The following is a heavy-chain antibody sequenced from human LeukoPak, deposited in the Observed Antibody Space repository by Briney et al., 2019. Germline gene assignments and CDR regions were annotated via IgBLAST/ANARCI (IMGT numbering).Heavy chain of an antibody. D-gene: IGHD4-17*01. Sequence: GGSLRLSCAASGFSFSSFAMTWVRQAPGKGLEWVSSITGGHYATYNTDSVKGRFAISRDNAKNTLYLQMNSLRADDTAIYYCTKDPNGDYIGAFDPWGQGTLVTVSS. CDR2: ITGGHYAT. J-gene: IGHJ5*02. CDR1: GFSFSSFA. V-gene: IGHV3-23*01. CDR3: TKDPNGDYIGAFDP.